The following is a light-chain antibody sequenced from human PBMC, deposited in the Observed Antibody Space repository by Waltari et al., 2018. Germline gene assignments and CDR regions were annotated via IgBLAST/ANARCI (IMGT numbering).Light chain of an antibody. Sequence: EVVMTQSPATLSVSPGERATLSCRASHSVKTNLAWYQQKPGQAPRLVIFDASTRATGIPPRFSGSGSGTEFTLTISSLQPEDSAVYYCQQYNNWPTWTFGQGAKVEIK. CDR1: HSVKTN. V-gene: IGKV3-15*01. CDR3: QQYNNWPTWT. CDR2: DAS. J-gene: IGKJ1*01.